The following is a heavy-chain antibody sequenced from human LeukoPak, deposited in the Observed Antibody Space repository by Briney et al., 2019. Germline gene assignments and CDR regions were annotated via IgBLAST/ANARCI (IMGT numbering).Heavy chain of an antibody. J-gene: IGHJ4*02. Sequence: SGPALVKPTQTLTLTCTFSGFSLRTSGMRVSWIRQPPGKALEWLARIDWDDDKFYSTSLKTRLTISKDTSKNQVVLTMTNMDPVDTATYYCARVRCGGDCYPDYWGQGTLVTVSS. V-gene: IGHV2-70*04. CDR1: GFSLRTSGMR. D-gene: IGHD2-21*02. CDR3: ARVRCGGDCYPDY. CDR2: IDWDDDK.